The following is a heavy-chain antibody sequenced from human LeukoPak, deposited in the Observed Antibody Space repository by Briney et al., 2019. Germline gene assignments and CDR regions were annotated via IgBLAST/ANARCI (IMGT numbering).Heavy chain of an antibody. CDR3: ARRGAGGPFDY. CDR1: GGSISSGDYY. D-gene: IGHD6-19*01. Sequence: SETLSLTCTVSGGSISSGDYYWSWIRQPPGKGLEWIGYIYNSGSTYYNPSLKSRVTISVDMSKNQFSLKLSSVTAADTAVYYCARRGAGGPFDYWGQGTLVTVSS. J-gene: IGHJ4*02. CDR2: IYNSGST. V-gene: IGHV4-30-4*02.